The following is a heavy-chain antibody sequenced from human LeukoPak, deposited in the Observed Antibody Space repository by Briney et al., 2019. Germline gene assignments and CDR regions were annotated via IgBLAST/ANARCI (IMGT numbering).Heavy chain of an antibody. J-gene: IGHJ6*03. CDR3: ARDSRIAARPDYYYYMDV. Sequence: PGGSLRLSCAASGFTFSSYGMSWVRQAPGKGLEWVSSISSSSSYIYYADSVKGRFTISRDNAKNSLYLQMNSLRAEDTAVYYCARDSRIAARPDYYYYMDVWGKGTTVTVSS. CDR1: GFTFSSYG. V-gene: IGHV3-21*01. CDR2: ISSSSSYI. D-gene: IGHD6-6*01.